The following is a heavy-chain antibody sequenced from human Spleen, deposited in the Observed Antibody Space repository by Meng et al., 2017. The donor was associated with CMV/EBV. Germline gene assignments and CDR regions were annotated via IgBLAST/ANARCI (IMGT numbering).Heavy chain of an antibody. V-gene: IGHV3-74*03. CDR3: ARGMLGYDYVWGSFAG. D-gene: IGHD3-16*01. Sequence: LSLTCVASGFTFSSYWMHWVRHAPGKGLVWVSRINADGSSTTYGDSVKGRFTISRDNAKNTLYLQMTRLRAEDTAVYYCARGMLGYDYVWGSFAGWGQGTAVTVSS. J-gene: IGHJ6*02. CDR1: GFTFSSYW. CDR2: INADGSST.